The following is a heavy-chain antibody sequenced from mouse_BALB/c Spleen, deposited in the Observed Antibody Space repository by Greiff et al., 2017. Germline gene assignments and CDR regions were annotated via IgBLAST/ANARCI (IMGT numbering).Heavy chain of an antibody. J-gene: IGHJ3*01. Sequence: QVQLKESAAELARPGASVKMSCKASGYTFTSYTMHWVKQRPGQGLEWIGYINPSSGYTEYNQKFKDKTTLTADKSSSTAYMQLSSLTSEDSAVYYCARSDDYDEAYWGQGTLVTVSA. CDR2: INPSSGYT. V-gene: IGHV1-4*02. CDR3: ARSDDYDEAY. D-gene: IGHD2-4*01. CDR1: GYTFTSYT.